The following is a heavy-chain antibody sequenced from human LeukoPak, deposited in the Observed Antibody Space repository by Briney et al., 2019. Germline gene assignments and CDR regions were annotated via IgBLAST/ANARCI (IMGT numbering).Heavy chain of an antibody. D-gene: IGHD2-15*01. J-gene: IGHJ4*02. CDR3: AKVVPCSGGNCFEDY. CDR1: GFTFSSYG. CDR2: IRFDASNQ. V-gene: IGHV3-30*02. Sequence: GGSLRLSCAASGFTFSSYGMHWVRQAPGKGLEWMAFIRFDASNQQYTDSVKGRFTISRDNSKNTLYLQMNSLRPEDTAVYYCAKVVPCSGGNCFEDYWGQGTLVTVSS.